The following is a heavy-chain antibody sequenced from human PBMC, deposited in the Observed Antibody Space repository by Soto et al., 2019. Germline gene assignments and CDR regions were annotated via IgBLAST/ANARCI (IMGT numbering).Heavy chain of an antibody. J-gene: IGHJ4*02. Sequence: EVQLLESGGGLVQPGGSLRLSCAASGFTFTNYAMSWVRQAPGKGLEWVSTIGGSGASTYYADSVKGRFTISRGNSKNTLYLQRNSLRAEDTAVYYCAKGHTDVLRFLEWLLYGDYWGKGTLVTVSS. CDR3: AKGHTDVLRFLEWLLYGDY. D-gene: IGHD3-3*01. CDR1: GFTFTNYA. CDR2: IGGSGAST. V-gene: IGHV3-23*01.